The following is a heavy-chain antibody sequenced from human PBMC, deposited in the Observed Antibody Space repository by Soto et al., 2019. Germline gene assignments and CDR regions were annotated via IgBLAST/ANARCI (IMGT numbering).Heavy chain of an antibody. J-gene: IGHJ3*02. CDR3: AKDRGRITMIVVVITPSPSGAFDI. D-gene: IGHD3-22*01. CDR2: ISGSGGST. V-gene: IGHV3-23*01. CDR1: GFTFSSYA. Sequence: EVQLLESGGGLVQPGGSLRLSCAASGFTFSSYAMSWVRQAPGKGLEWVSAISGSGGSTYYADSVKGRFTISRDNSKNTLYLQMNSLRAEDTAVYYCAKDRGRITMIVVVITPSPSGAFDIWGQGTMVTVSS.